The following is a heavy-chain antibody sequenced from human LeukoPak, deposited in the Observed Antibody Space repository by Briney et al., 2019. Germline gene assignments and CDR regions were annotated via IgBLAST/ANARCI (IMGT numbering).Heavy chain of an antibody. Sequence: GGSLRLSCAASGFTFSSYEMNWVRQAPGKGLEWVSYISSSGSTIYYADSVKGRFTISRDNAKNSLYLQMNSLRAEDTAVYYCAREGSSSWYKTGGFDYWDQGTLVTVSS. CDR1: GFTFSSYE. V-gene: IGHV3-48*03. J-gene: IGHJ4*02. CDR3: AREGSSSWYKTGGFDY. CDR2: ISSSGSTI. D-gene: IGHD6-13*01.